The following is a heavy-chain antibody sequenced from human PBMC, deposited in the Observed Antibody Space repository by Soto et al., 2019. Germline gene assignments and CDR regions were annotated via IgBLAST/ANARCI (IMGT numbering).Heavy chain of an antibody. CDR3: ARADGGNSSEIPFDL. Sequence: EVQLVESGGGLVQPGGSLRLSCAASGFTFSDHYMDWVRQAPGKGLEWVGRTRNKPNSYTTEYAASVKGRFTISRDDSKNSLYLQMNSLKTEDTAVYYCARADGGNSSEIPFDLWGRGTLVTVSS. D-gene: IGHD3-16*01. J-gene: IGHJ2*01. CDR1: GFTFSDHY. CDR2: TRNKPNSYTT. V-gene: IGHV3-72*01.